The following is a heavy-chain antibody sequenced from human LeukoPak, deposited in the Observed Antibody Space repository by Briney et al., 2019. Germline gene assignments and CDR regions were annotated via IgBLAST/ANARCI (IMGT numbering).Heavy chain of an antibody. CDR2: ISGSGGST. D-gene: IGHD6-19*01. V-gene: IGHV3-23*01. CDR3: AKDGYSSGWYSR. J-gene: IGHJ4*02. Sequence: GGSLRLSCAASGFTFSSYAMGWVRQAPGKGLEWVSAISGSGGSTYYADSVKGRFTISRDNSKNTLYLQMNSLRAEDTAVYYCAKDGYSSGWYSRWGQGTLVTVSS. CDR1: GFTFSSYA.